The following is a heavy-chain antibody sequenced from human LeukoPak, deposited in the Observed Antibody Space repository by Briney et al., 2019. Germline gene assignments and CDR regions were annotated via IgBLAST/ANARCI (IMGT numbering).Heavy chain of an antibody. CDR3: ARGRRILGGPENAGDFFDF. Sequence: ASVKVSCKASGYTLTDYYLYWVRQAPGQGLKWMGWINPNSGATHYAQSFQARITMTRDTSIASSYMELTGLESDDTAVYYCARGRRILGGPENAGDFFDFWGQGSLVTVSS. J-gene: IGHJ4*01. CDR2: INPNSGAT. V-gene: IGHV1-2*02. D-gene: IGHD7-27*01. CDR1: GYTLTDYY.